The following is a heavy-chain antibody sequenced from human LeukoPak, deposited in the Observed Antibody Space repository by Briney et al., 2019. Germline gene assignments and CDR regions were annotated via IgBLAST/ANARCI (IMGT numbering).Heavy chain of an antibody. CDR2: ISESDGRT. V-gene: IGHV3-23*01. D-gene: IGHD4-17*01. CDR1: GFTFSSCA. J-gene: IGHJ4*02. CDR3: ATWMTTVTTSDY. Sequence: GGPLRLSCAASGFTFSSCAMSWLRQAPGKGLECVSTISESDGRTYYADSVKGRFTISRDNSKNRLYLQMNSLRAEDTAVYYCATWMTTVTTSDYWGQGTLVTVSS.